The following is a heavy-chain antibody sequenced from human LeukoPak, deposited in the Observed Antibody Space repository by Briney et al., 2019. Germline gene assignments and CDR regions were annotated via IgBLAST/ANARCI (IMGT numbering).Heavy chain of an antibody. CDR1: GFTFSSYA. V-gene: IGHV3-23*01. Sequence: GGSLRLSCAASGFTFSSYAMNWVRQAPGKGLEWVSTITDSGGSTYYADSVQGRFTISRDNSKNTLYLQMNSLSADDSALYYCAKDKGGSDYYPVDYWGQGTLVTVSS. CDR2: ITDSGGST. J-gene: IGHJ4*02. CDR3: AKDKGGSDYYPVDY. D-gene: IGHD3-22*01.